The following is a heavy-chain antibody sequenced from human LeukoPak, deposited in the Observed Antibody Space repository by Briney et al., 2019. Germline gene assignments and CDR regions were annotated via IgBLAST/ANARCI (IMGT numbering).Heavy chain of an antibody. Sequence: ASVKVSCKVSGYTFTDYYMHWVQQAPGKGLEWMGLVDPEDGGTIYAEKFQGRVTITADTSTDTAYMELSSLRSEDTAVYYCAIPAGRGAHTRDYWGQGTLVTVSS. CDR3: AIPAGRGAHTRDY. CDR1: GYTFTDYY. V-gene: IGHV1-69-2*01. D-gene: IGHD1-26*01. CDR2: VDPEDGGT. J-gene: IGHJ4*02.